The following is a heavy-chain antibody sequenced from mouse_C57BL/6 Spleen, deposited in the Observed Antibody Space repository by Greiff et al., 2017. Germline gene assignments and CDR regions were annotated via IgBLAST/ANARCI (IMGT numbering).Heavy chain of an antibody. CDR1: GFTFSSYA. D-gene: IGHD1-1*01. Sequence: EVQLVESGEGLVKPGGSLKLSCAASGFTFSSYAMSWVRQTPEKRLEWVAYISSGGDYTYYADTEKGRFTISRDNARNTLYLQMSSLKSEDTAMYYCTRCHYCYGSSLYAMDYWGQGTSVTVSS. CDR2: ISSGGDYT. CDR3: TRCHYCYGSSLYAMDY. V-gene: IGHV5-9-1*02. J-gene: IGHJ4*01.